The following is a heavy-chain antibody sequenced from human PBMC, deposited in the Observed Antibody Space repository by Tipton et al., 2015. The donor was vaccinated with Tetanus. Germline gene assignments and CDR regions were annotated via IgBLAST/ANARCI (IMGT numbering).Heavy chain of an antibody. CDR3: ARGITDGYNRRLDY. V-gene: IGHV4-39*07. D-gene: IGHD5-24*01. Sequence: TLSLTCTVSGGSIGSGKFYWGWIRQPPGKGLEWIGSSYDGGTTQSSPSLKSRVTIYVDSSTNQFSLRLNSVTAADTGVYYCARGITDGYNRRLDYWGQGILVAVSP. CDR2: SYDGGTT. CDR1: GGSIGSGKFY. J-gene: IGHJ4*02.